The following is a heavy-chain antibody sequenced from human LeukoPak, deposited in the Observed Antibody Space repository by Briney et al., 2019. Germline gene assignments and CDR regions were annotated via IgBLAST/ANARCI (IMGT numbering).Heavy chain of an antibody. J-gene: IGHJ4*02. CDR2: IYSSGNT. V-gene: IGHV4-39*01. D-gene: IGHD1-1*01. Sequence: SETLSLSCSGSGDSISSGRNYWGWIRQSPGKGLEGIASIYSSGNTHSNPSLKSRVSISVDTSKNQVSLKLYSVTASDAAIYYCARHLAGTTMSHYFDFWGQGTLVTVSS. CDR3: ARHLAGTTMSHYFDF. CDR1: GDSISSGRNY.